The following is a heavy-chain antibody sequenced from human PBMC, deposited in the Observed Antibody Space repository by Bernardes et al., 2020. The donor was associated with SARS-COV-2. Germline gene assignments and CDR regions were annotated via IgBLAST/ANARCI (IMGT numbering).Heavy chain of an antibody. CDR3: ARGTGNFDY. Sequence: VKVSCKASGYTFANYGISWVRQAPGQGLEWMGWITAYNSNTHYAQSLQGRVTMTKDTSTGTAYMELRSLRSDDTAVYYCARGTGNFDYWGQGTLVTVSS. V-gene: IGHV1-18*01. CDR1: GYTFANYG. D-gene: IGHD3-9*01. J-gene: IGHJ4*02. CDR2: ITAYNSNT.